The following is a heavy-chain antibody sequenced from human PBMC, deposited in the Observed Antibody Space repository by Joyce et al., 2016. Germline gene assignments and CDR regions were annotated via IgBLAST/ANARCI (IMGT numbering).Heavy chain of an antibody. D-gene: IGHD3-10*01. J-gene: IGHJ1*01. CDR2: VNDRGRT. CDR3: ARARRGIILARGEMGEYLQH. CDR1: GGSLSGYY. V-gene: IGHV4-34*01. Sequence: QVHLQEWGAGLLKPSETLSLTCAVYGGSLSGYYWGWIRQAPGMGLEWIGEVNDRGRTNYNPSLRSRATTSMDTAKNQFSRRLTTVTAADTAVYFCARARRGIILARGEMGEYLQHWGRGTVVIVSS.